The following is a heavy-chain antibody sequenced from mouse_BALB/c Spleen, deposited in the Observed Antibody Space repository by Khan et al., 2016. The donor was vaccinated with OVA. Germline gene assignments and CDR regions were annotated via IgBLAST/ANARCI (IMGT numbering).Heavy chain of an antibody. Sequence: VQLQQSGAELVKPGASVKLSCTASAFNIKDTYIHWVKQRPEQGLEWIGRIDPANGNTKYDPKFQGKATVTADTSSNTAYLQLSSRRAEDTAVDYWARDGAVSSLWCGMDYGGQGTSVTVAS. CDR3: ARDGAVSSLWCGMDY. CDR2: IDPANGNT. V-gene: IGHV14-3*02. D-gene: IGHD1-1*02. J-gene: IGHJ4*01. CDR1: AFNIKDTY.